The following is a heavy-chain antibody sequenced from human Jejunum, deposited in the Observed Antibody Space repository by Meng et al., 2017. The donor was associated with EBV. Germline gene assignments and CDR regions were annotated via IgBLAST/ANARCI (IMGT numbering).Heavy chain of an antibody. Sequence: QVQLVQSGSELKKPGXSVKVSGKASGYTFSRYAMNWVRQAPGQGLEWMGWINTRTGNPAYAQGFTGRFVFSLDTSVSTAYLQISSLKAEDTAVYYCASDISTATFGYWGQGTLVTVSS. J-gene: IGHJ4*02. CDR3: ASDISTATFGY. D-gene: IGHD2-21*02. CDR1: GYTFSRYA. V-gene: IGHV7-4-1*02. CDR2: INTRTGNP.